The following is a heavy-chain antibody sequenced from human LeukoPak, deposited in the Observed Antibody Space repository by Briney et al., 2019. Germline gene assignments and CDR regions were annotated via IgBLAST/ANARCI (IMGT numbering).Heavy chain of an antibody. D-gene: IGHD3-22*01. CDR3: ASLSSGYYYGVDY. J-gene: IGHJ4*02. CDR1: GGTFSSYA. CDR2: IIPIFGTA. Sequence: SVKVSCKASGGTFSSYAINWVRQAPGQGLEWMGGIIPIFGTANYAQKFQGRVTITADKSTSTAYMELSSLRSEDTAVYYCASLSSGYYYGVDYWGQGTLVTVSS. V-gene: IGHV1-69*06.